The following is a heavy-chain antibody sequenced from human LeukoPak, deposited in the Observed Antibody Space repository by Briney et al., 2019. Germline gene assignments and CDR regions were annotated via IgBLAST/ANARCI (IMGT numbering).Heavy chain of an antibody. CDR2: AADSGST. CDR1: GDSMSDYF. CDR3: ARVSNDYGAFDI. V-gene: IGHV4-59*12. J-gene: IGHJ3*02. D-gene: IGHD5-12*01. Sequence: AETLSLTCTVSGDSMSDYFWTWIRQPPGKGLEWIGYAADSGSTNYNPSLKSRVTISVDTSKNQFSLKLSSVTAADTAVYYCARVSNDYGAFDIWGQGTMVTVSS.